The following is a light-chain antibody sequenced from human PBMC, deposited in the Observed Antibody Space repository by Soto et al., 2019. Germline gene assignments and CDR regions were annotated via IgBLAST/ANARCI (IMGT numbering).Light chain of an antibody. Sequence: EFVLTQSPGTLSLSPGERATLSCRASQSVSSSYLAWYQQKPGQAPRILIYGASTRATGIPDRFSGSGSGTDFTLTISRLEPEDFALYYCQQYGNSPPLTFGGGNKVEIK. J-gene: IGKJ4*01. V-gene: IGKV3-20*01. CDR2: GAS. CDR1: QSVSSSY. CDR3: QQYGNSPPLT.